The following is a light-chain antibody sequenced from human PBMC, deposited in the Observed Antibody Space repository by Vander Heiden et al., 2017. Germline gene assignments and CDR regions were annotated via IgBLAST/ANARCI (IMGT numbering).Light chain of an antibody. CDR3: QQTYSVPPT. J-gene: IGKJ4*01. V-gene: IGKV1-39*01. CDR2: AAS. Sequence: DIQMTQSPSSLSASLGDGVTITCRASQSVSRHLNWYQQQRGKAPRVLIYAASILQSGVPSRCSGSKSGTNFTLTISSLRPEDFATYYCQQTYSVPPTFGGGTKVEIK. CDR1: QSVSRH.